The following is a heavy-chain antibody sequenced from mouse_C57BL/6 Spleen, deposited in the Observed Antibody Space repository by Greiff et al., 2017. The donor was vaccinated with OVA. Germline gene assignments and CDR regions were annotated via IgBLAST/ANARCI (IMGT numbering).Heavy chain of an antibody. CDR2: LWRGGST. CDR1: GFSLTSYG. J-gene: IGHJ1*03. V-gene: IGHV2-5*01. CDR3: AKQDYGSSYGYFDV. Sequence: QVQLQQSGPGLVQPSQRLSITCTVSGFSLTSYGVHWVRQSPGKGLEWLGVLWRGGSTDYNAAFMSRLSITKDNSKSQVFFKMNSLQADDTAIYYCAKQDYGSSYGYFDVWGTGTTVTVSS. D-gene: IGHD1-1*01.